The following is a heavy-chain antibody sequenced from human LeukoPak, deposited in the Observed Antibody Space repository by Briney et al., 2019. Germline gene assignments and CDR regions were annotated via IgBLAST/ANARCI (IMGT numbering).Heavy chain of an antibody. J-gene: IGHJ4*02. CDR3: ANPPTVTSLHY. V-gene: IGHV3-23*01. CDR1: GCTFSNYD. D-gene: IGHD4-11*01. Sequence: GGSLRLSCAASGCTFSNYDMSWVRQAPGKGLGRISSINGRGGSTYYADYVKGRFTISRDNSKNTLYLQMNSLRAEDTAIYYCANPPTVTSLHYWGQVTLVTVSS. CDR2: INGRGGST.